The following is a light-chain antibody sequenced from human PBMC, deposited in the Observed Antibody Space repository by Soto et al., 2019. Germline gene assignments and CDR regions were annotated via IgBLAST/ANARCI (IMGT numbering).Light chain of an antibody. Sequence: QSVLTQPASVSGSPGQSITISCTGTISDVGGYDYVSWYQQHPGKAPKLMIYEVSNRPSGVSNRFSGSKSGNTASLTISGLQAEDEADYYCSSFTFSTTVVFGGGTKVTVL. J-gene: IGLJ2*01. CDR1: ISDVGGYDY. CDR2: EVS. V-gene: IGLV2-14*01. CDR3: SSFTFSTTVV.